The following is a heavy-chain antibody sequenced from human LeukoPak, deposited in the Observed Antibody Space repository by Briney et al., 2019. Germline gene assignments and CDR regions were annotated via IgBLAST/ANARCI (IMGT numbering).Heavy chain of an antibody. J-gene: IGHJ6*03. V-gene: IGHV1-18*01. CDR1: DYTLLTYG. CDR3: ARPAKGAYCSSYMVV. D-gene: IGHD2-21*01. Sequence: ASVKVSCKASDYTLLTYGITWVRQAPGQGLEWMGWISTYNGNTHYAQKLQGRVTITTDTSTRTAYMELRSLTSNDTGIYYCARPAKGAYCSSYMVVWGRGTTVAVSS. CDR2: ISTYNGNT.